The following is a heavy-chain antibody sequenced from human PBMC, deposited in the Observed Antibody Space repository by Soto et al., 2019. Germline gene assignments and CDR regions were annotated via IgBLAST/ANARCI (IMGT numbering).Heavy chain of an antibody. CDR2: IYYSGST. Sequence: PSETLSLTCTVSGGSISSGGYYWSWIRQHPGKGLEWIGYIYYSGSTYYNPSLKSRVTISVDTSKNQFSLKLSSVTAAETAVYYCARSEGQQLLSIDYWGQGTLVTVSS. J-gene: IGHJ4*02. CDR1: GGSISSGGYY. CDR3: ARSEGQQLLSIDY. V-gene: IGHV4-31*03. D-gene: IGHD6-13*01.